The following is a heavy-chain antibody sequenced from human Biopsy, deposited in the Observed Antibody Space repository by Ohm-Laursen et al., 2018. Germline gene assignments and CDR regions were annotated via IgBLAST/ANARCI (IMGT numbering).Heavy chain of an antibody. CDR2: IIPILRTT. J-gene: IGHJ4*02. CDR3: AREAIGYQLPCDD. CDR1: TGTFNSYG. Sequence: SVKVSCKTPTGTFNSYGIIWVRQAPGQGLEWMGRIIPILRTTAYAQTFLGRVTITADSPTSTVDMELTSLTSDDTAVYFCAREAIGYQLPCDDWGQGTRVTVSS. D-gene: IGHD2-2*01. V-gene: IGHV1-69*11.